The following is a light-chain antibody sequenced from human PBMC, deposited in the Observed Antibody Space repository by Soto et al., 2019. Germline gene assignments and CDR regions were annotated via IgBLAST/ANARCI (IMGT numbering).Light chain of an antibody. Sequence: EIVLPQSPGTLSLSPGERATLSCRASQSVSSSYLAWYQQKPGQAPRLLIYGASSRATGIPDRFSGSGSGTDFTLTISILEPEDFAVYSCQQYGSSPTTFGQGTLLEI. CDR1: QSVSSSY. J-gene: IGKJ5*01. CDR2: GAS. CDR3: QQYGSSPTT. V-gene: IGKV3-20*01.